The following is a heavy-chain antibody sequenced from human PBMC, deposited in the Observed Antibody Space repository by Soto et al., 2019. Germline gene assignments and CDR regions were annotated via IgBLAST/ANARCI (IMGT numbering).Heavy chain of an antibody. CDR2: INHSGST. J-gene: IGHJ3*02. CDR1: GGSFSGYY. D-gene: IGHD3-9*01. Sequence: SETLSLTCAVYGGSFSGYYWSWIRQPPGKGLEWIGEINHSGSTNYNPSLKSRVTISVDTSKNQFSLKLSSVTAADTAVYYCARMYYDILTGYADAFDIWGQGTMVTVSS. CDR3: ARMYYDILTGYADAFDI. V-gene: IGHV4-34*01.